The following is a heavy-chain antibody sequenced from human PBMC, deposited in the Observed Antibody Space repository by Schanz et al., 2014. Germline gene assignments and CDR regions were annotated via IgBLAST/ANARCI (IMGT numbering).Heavy chain of an antibody. Sequence: QVQLVQSGAEVKKPGASVKVSCKASGYTFTDYGVIWVLQPPGQGLEWMGKIIPVLNIATYAQRFQGRVSITADTSTNTAYMELSSLTSEDTAVHYCARGRGFYDYWGQGTLVTVSS. J-gene: IGHJ4*02. D-gene: IGHD3-10*01. V-gene: IGHV1-69*02. CDR1: GYTFTDYG. CDR3: ARGRGFYDY. CDR2: IIPVLNIA.